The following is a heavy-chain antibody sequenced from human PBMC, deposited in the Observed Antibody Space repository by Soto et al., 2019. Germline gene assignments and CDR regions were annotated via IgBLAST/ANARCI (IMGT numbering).Heavy chain of an antibody. V-gene: IGHV4-34*01. J-gene: IGHJ4*02. D-gene: IGHD6-6*01. CDR2: INHSGST. CDR3: ARAAARRTGLDY. CDR1: GGSFSGYY. Sequence: ETLSLTCSVSGGSFSGYYWSWFRRPAGKGLEWIGEINHSGSTNYNPSLKSRVTISVDTSKNQFSLKLSSVTAADTAVYYCARAAARRTGLDYWGQGTLVTVSS.